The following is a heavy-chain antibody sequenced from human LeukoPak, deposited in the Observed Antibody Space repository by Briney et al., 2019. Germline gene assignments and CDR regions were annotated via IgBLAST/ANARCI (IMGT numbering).Heavy chain of an antibody. CDR2: INHSGST. Sequence: SETLSLTCAVYGGSFSGYYWSWIRQPPGKGLEWIGEINHSGSTNYHPSLKSRFTISVDTSKNQFSLKLNSVTAADTAVYYFARDGGAVSADQGEGFYYWGEGTLVTVSS. D-gene: IGHD6-19*01. J-gene: IGHJ4*02. CDR1: GGSFSGYY. CDR3: ARDGGAVSADQGEGFYY. V-gene: IGHV4-34*01.